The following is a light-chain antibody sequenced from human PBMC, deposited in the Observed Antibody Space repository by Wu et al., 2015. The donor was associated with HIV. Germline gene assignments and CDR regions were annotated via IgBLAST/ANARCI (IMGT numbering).Light chain of an antibody. V-gene: IGKV3-11*01. J-gene: IGKJ3*01. CDR2: DAS. CDR1: QSVGSY. Sequence: EVVLTQSPATLSLSPGERATLSCRASQSVGSYLAWYQHKPGQAPRLLIYDASDRATGIPARFSGSGSGTDFTLTISSLEPEDFAVYYCQHRNNWHGTFGPGTKVDVK. CDR3: QHRNNWHGT.